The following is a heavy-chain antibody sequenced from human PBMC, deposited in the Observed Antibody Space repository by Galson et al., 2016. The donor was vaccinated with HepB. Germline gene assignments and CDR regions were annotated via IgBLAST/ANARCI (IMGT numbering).Heavy chain of an antibody. V-gene: IGHV3-30*18. D-gene: IGHD6-19*01. J-gene: IGHJ4*02. CDR2: ISYDGGKK. CDR3: TKVKGDIAVAGPFDY. Sequence: SLRLSCAASGFTFSSHGMHWVRQAPGKGLEWVAVISYDGGKKHYADSVKGRFTISRDNSKNTLYLQMNSLRAEDTAVYYCTKVKGDIAVAGPFDYWGQGTLVTVSS. CDR1: GFTFSSHG.